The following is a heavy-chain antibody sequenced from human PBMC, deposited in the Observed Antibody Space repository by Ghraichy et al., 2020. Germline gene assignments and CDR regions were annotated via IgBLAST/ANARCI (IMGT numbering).Heavy chain of an antibody. Sequence: ASVKVSCKASGYTFTGYYMHWVRQAPGQGLEWMGRINPNSGGTNYAQKFQGRVTMTRDTSISTAYMELSRLRSDDTAVYYCARDKDLISGICDYWGQGTLVTVSS. CDR2: INPNSGGT. CDR3: ARDKDLISGICDY. D-gene: IGHD3-10*01. CDR1: GYTFTGYY. J-gene: IGHJ4*02. V-gene: IGHV1-2*06.